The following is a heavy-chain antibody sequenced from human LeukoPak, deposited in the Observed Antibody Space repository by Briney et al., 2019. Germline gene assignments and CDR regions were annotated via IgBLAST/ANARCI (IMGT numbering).Heavy chain of an antibody. V-gene: IGHV3-21*01. Sequence: GGSLRLSCAASGFTFSSYSMNWVRQAPGKGLEWVSSISTSSNYIYYADSVKGRFTISRDNAKNSLYLQMISLRVEDTAVYYCARAPPRFDSSGYYPDYWGQGTLVTVSS. CDR2: ISTSSNYI. CDR1: GFTFSSYS. D-gene: IGHD3-22*01. J-gene: IGHJ4*02. CDR3: ARAPPRFDSSGYYPDY.